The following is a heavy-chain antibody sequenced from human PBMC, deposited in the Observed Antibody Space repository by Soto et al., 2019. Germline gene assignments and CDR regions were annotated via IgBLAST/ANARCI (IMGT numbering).Heavy chain of an antibody. CDR1: GFTFRNYA. Sequence: GGSLRLSCVASGFTFRNYAMHWVRQPPGRGLVWVAVIWYDGSNNYNADSVKGRFTISRDNYKNTLYLQMNSLRAEDTAVYYCARGGYGYNEFDYWGQGTLVTVSS. CDR2: IWYDGSNN. V-gene: IGHV3-33*01. J-gene: IGHJ4*02. D-gene: IGHD5-18*01. CDR3: ARGGYGYNEFDY.